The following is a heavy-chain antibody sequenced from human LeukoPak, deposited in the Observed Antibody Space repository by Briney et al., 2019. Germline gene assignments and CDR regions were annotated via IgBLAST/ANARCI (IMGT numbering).Heavy chain of an antibody. CDR2: ISWDGGST. D-gene: IGHD3-22*01. CDR1: GFTFDDYA. J-gene: IGHJ4*02. CDR3: ARHAYHDDNSGYYFAY. V-gene: IGHV3-43D*03. Sequence: GGSLRLSCAASGFTFDDYAMHWVRQAPGKGLEWVSLISWDGGSTYYADSVKGRFTISRDNSKNSLYLQMNSLRAEDTALYYCARHAYHDDNSGYYFAYWGQGTLVTVSS.